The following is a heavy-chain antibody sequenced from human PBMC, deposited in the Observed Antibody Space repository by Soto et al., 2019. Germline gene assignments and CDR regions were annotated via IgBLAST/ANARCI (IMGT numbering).Heavy chain of an antibody. CDR2: FSGSSSST. CDR1: VFTFSSYA. D-gene: IGHD3-3*01. Sequence: GGSLRLSCAASVFTFSSYAMSWVRQAPGKGLEWVSAFSGSSSSTYYADSVKGRFTISRDNSKNTLYLQMNSLRAEDTAVYYCAKDFWSGHRFSYGMDVWGQGTTVTVSS. V-gene: IGHV3-23*01. J-gene: IGHJ6*02. CDR3: AKDFWSGHRFSYGMDV.